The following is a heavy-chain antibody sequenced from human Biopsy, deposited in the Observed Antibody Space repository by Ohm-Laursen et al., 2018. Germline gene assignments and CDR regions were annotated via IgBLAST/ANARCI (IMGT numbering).Heavy chain of an antibody. CDR3: AHGSGSYYKWDF. V-gene: IGHV4-59*08. CDR2: ISYSGTT. CDR1: GGSISGSS. Sequence: SETLSLTCTVSGGSISGSSWSWIRQAPGRGLEWVGYISYSGTTNYNPSLKSRVTMSVDTSKKQFSLRMTSVTAADTAVYYCAHGSGSYYKWDFWGRGTLVTVSS. J-gene: IGHJ4*02. D-gene: IGHD3-10*01.